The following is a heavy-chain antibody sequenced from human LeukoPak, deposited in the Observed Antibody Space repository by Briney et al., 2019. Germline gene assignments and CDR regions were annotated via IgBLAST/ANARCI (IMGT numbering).Heavy chain of an antibody. CDR2: IIPIFGTA. V-gene: IGHV1-69*05. CDR1: GGTFSSYA. J-gene: IGHJ4*02. D-gene: IGHD3-22*01. CDR3: ARVGVYYDSSGYYFDY. Sequence: SVKVSCKASGGTFSSYAISWVRQAPGQGLEWMGGIIPIFGTANYAQKFQGRVTITTDESTSTAYMELSSLRSGDTAVYYCARVGVYYDSSGYYFDYWGQGTLVTVSS.